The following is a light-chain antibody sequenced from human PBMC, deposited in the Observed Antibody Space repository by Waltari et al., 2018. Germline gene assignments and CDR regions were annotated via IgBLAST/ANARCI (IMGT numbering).Light chain of an antibody. Sequence: QSALTQPASVSGSPGQSITISCTGTSSDVAGYNYVSCYQRHPGNAPKLIIYDVSNRPSGVSVRFSGSKSGNTASLTISGLQAEDEADYYCCSYTSSSTWVFGGGTKLTVL. CDR1: SSDVAGYNY. V-gene: IGLV2-14*01. J-gene: IGLJ3*02. CDR2: DVS. CDR3: CSYTSSSTWV.